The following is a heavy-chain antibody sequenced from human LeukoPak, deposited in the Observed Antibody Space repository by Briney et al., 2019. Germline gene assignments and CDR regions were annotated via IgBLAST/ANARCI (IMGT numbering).Heavy chain of an antibody. CDR1: GGSISSSTYY. Sequence: SETLSLTCTVSGGSISSSTYYWVWIRQPPGEGLEWIGSIYYNGNTYYNPSLKSRVTISVDTSKNQFSLRLSSVTATDRAVYYCASSPGGYCSSASCYTGGYFDYWGQGSLVTVSS. J-gene: IGHJ4*02. D-gene: IGHD2-2*02. CDR2: IYYNGNT. V-gene: IGHV4-39*01. CDR3: ASSPGGYCSSASCYTGGYFDY.